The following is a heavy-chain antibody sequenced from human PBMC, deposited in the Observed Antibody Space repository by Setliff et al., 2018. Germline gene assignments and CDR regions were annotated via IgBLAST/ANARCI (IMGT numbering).Heavy chain of an antibody. J-gene: IGHJ6*03. Sequence: VSGGSISSSSYYWGWIRQPPGKGLEWIGSIYYSGSTYYNPSLKSRVTISVDTSKNQFSLKLSSVTAADTAVYYCARDQDFWSGYYRASHYMDVWGKGTTVTVSS. CDR3: ARDQDFWSGYYRASHYMDV. V-gene: IGHV4-39*02. D-gene: IGHD3-3*01. CDR1: GGSISSSSYY. CDR2: IYYSGST.